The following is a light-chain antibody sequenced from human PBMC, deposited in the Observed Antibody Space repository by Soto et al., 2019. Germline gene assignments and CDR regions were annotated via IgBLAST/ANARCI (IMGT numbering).Light chain of an antibody. CDR1: ESVYTN. V-gene: IGKV3-15*01. CDR3: QQYNNWPPVT. Sequence: EIVMTQSRASPSVSPGERASLSGRSSESVYTNIACYQREPGQAPRPLIYSASTRATGIPARFSGSGSGTEFTLTIICLQSEDFAVYFCQQYNNWPPVTLGPGTKVDIK. J-gene: IGKJ3*01. CDR2: SAS.